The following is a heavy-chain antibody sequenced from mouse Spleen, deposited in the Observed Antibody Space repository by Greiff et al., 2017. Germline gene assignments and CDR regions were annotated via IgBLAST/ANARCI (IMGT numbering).Heavy chain of an antibody. CDR1: GYAFTSYL. D-gene: IGHD3-3*01. CDR2: INPGSGGT. CDR3: AREGLY. V-gene: IGHV1-54*01. J-gene: IGHJ2*01. Sequence: QVQLKQSGAELVRPGTSVKVSCKASGYAFTSYLIEWVKQRPGQGLEWIGVINPGSGGTNYNEKFKGKATLTADKSSSTAYMQLSSLTSEDSAVYFCAREGLYWGQGTTLTVSS.